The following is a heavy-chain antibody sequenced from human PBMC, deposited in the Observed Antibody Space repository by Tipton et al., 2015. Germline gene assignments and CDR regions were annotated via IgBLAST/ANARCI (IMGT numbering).Heavy chain of an antibody. D-gene: IGHD3-9*01. V-gene: IGHV4-61*01. J-gene: IGHJ4*02. CDR1: GGSVSSGSSYH. Sequence: GLVKPSETLSLICTVSGGSVSSGSSYHWSWIRQPPGKGLEWIGNINYNDGSNYTSSLKGRVTISADTSKNQFSLRLSSVTAADTAVYYCAGHDYDLLTRDYQTVDYWGQGTLVTVSS. CDR3: AGHDYDLLTRDYQTVDY. CDR2: INYNDGS.